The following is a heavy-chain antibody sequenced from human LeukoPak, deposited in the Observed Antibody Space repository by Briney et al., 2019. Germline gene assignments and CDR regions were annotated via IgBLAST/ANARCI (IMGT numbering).Heavy chain of an antibody. D-gene: IGHD2-2*01. J-gene: IGHJ5*02. Sequence: GGSLRLSCAASGFTFSSYGMHWVRQAPGKGLEWVAFIRYDGSNKYYADSVKGRFTISRDNAKSSLYLQMNSLRAEDTAVYYCASGVYCGSTSCYGRFDPWGQGTLVTVSS. V-gene: IGHV3-30*02. CDR2: IRYDGSNK. CDR1: GFTFSSYG. CDR3: ASGVYCGSTSCYGRFDP.